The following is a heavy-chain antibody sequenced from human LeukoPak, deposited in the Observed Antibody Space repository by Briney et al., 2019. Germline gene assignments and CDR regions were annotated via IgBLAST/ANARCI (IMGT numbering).Heavy chain of an antibody. D-gene: IGHD5-12*01. CDR2: IYTSGST. Sequence: SETLSLTCTVSGGSISSYYWSWIRQPPGKGLEWIGYIYTSGSTNYNPSLKSRVTISVDTSKNQFSLKLSSVTAADPAVYYCARVYSGYDFWDHYFDYWGQGTLVTVSS. CDR1: GGSISSYY. J-gene: IGHJ4*02. V-gene: IGHV4-4*09. CDR3: ARVYSGYDFWDHYFDY.